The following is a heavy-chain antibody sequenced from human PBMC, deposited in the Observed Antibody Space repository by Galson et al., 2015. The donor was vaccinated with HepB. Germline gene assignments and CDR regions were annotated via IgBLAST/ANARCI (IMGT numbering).Heavy chain of an antibody. CDR1: GGSISSGGYY. Sequence: TLSLTCTVSGGSISSGGYYWSWIRQHPGKGLEWIGYIYYSGSTYYNPSLKSRVTISVDTSKNQFSLKLSSVTAADTAVYYCAREVMLYDSSGYPDIWGQGTMVTVSS. J-gene: IGHJ3*02. CDR2: IYYSGST. V-gene: IGHV4-31*03. CDR3: AREVMLYDSSGYPDI. D-gene: IGHD3-22*01.